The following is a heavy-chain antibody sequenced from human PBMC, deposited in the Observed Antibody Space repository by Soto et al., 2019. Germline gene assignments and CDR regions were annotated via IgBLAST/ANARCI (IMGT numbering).Heavy chain of an antibody. V-gene: IGHV3-48*01. D-gene: IGHD7-27*01. CDR3: ARHLSWGSNWYYFMDV. Sequence: EVQLVESEGGLVQPGGSLRLSCATSGFILSDCAMNWVRQAPGKGLEWVSYMSSSSSVIDYADSVKGRFTVSRDNARKSLYLKMNSMRCEDTAVYYCARHLSWGSNWYYFMDVWGKGTTVTVS. CDR1: GFILSDCA. J-gene: IGHJ6*03. CDR2: MSSSSSVI.